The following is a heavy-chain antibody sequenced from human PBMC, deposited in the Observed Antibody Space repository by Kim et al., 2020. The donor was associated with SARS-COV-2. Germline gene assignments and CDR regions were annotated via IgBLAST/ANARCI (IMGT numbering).Heavy chain of an antibody. CDR2: ISGSGGGT. D-gene: IGHD3-3*01. CDR1: GFTFSNYA. J-gene: IGHJ4*02. Sequence: GGSLRLSCAASGFTFSNYAMSWVRQAPGKGLEWVSTISGSGGGTYYADSVKGRFTISRDNSQNTLYVQMNSLRAEDTAVYYCAKLEAVDFASCGPGALVTVSS. CDR3: AKLEAVDFAS. V-gene: IGHV3-23*01.